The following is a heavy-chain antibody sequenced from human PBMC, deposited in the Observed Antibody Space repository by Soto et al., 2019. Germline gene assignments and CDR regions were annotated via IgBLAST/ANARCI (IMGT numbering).Heavy chain of an antibody. D-gene: IGHD2-15*01. V-gene: IGHV3-23*01. CDR3: ARDYLVIPHRVIDY. J-gene: IGHJ4*02. CDR1: GFTFSSYA. Sequence: LRLSCAASGFTFSSYAMSWVRQAPGKGLEWVSAISGGGGSTYYADSVKGRFTISRDNSKNTLYLQMNSLRAEDTAVYYCARDYLVIPHRVIDYWGQGTLVTVSS. CDR2: ISGGGGST.